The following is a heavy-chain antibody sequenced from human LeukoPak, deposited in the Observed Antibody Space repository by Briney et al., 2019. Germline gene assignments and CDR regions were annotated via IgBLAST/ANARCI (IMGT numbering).Heavy chain of an antibody. V-gene: IGHV4-31*01. CDR2: IYYSGST. CDR1: GGSISSGGYY. CDR3: ARDYAIEGRFDP. J-gene: IGHJ5*02. D-gene: IGHD3-16*01. Sequence: SQTLSLTCTVSGGSISSGGYYWSWIRQHPGKGLEWIGYIYYSGSTYYNPSLKSQVTISVDTSKNQFSLKLSSVTAADTAVYYCARDYAIEGRFDPWGQGTLVTVSS.